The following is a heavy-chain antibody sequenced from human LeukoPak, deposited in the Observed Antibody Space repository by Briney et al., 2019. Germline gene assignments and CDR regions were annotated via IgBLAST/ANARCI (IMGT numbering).Heavy chain of an antibody. J-gene: IGHJ3*02. CDR3: ATWRELLWFGADSFDI. V-gene: IGHV3-23*01. CDR2: ISGSGGST. CDR1: GFTFSSYA. Sequence: GGSLRLSCAASGFTFSSYAMSWVRQAPGKGLEWVSAISGSGGSTYYADSVKGRFTISRDNSKNTLYLQMNSLRAEDTAVYYCATWRELLWFGADSFDIWGQGTMVTVSS. D-gene: IGHD3-10*01.